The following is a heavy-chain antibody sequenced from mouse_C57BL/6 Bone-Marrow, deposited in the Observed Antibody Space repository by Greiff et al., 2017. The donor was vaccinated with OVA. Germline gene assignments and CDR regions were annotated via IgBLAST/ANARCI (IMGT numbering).Heavy chain of an antibody. CDR3: ARHSDYDEGWYFDV. J-gene: IGHJ1*03. CDR1: EYAFPSHD. CDR2: INSDGGST. Sequence: EVQGVESGGGLVQPGESLKLSCESNEYAFPSHDMSWVRKTPEKRLELVAAINSDGGSTYYPDTMERRFIISRDNTKKTLYLQMSSLRSEDTALYYCARHSDYDEGWYFDVWGTGTTVTVSS. D-gene: IGHD2-4*01. V-gene: IGHV5-2*01.